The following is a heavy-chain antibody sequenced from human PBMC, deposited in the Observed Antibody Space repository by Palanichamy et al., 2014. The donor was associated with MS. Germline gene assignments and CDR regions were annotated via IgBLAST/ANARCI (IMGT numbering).Heavy chain of an antibody. CDR1: GFTFSSHW. CDR2: INSDGSST. J-gene: IGHJ4*02. Sequence: EVQLAESGGGLVQPGGSLRLSCAVSGFTFSSHWMHWVRQAPGRGLVWVSHINSDGSSTTYADSVKGRFTISRDNAKNTLYLQMNSLRAEDTAVYYCARGGFGSGLDSWGQGTPVTVSS. CDR3: ARGGFGSGLDS. D-gene: IGHD3-10*01. V-gene: IGHV3-74*01.